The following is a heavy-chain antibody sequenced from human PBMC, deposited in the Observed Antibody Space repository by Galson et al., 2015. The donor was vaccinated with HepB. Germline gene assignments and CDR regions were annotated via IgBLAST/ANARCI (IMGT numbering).Heavy chain of an antibody. V-gene: IGHV1-69*13. J-gene: IGHJ3*02. CDR1: GGTFSNYA. CDR2: IIPIFGTP. CDR3: TTGLALRNCKSGSCYDVFDI. Sequence: SVKVSCKASGGTFSNYAVSWVRQAPGQGLEWMGGIIPIFGTPNYAQKFQGTVTISADESTSTAYMDLSSLRSEDTAVYYCTTGLALRNCKSGSCYDVFDIWGQGTMVTVSS. D-gene: IGHD2-15*01.